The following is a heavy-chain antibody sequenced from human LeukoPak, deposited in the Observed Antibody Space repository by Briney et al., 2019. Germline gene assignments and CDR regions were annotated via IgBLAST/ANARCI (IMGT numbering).Heavy chain of an antibody. D-gene: IGHD3-10*01. CDR1: GFTFSSYE. CDR2: ISSSGSTI. CDR3: AKELSVLWFGE. J-gene: IGHJ4*02. Sequence: PGGSLRLSCAASGFTFSSYEMNWVRQAPGKGLEWVSYISSSGSTIYYADSVKGRFTISRDNSKNTLYLQMNSLRAEDTAVYYCAKELSVLWFGEGGQGTLVTVSS. V-gene: IGHV3-48*03.